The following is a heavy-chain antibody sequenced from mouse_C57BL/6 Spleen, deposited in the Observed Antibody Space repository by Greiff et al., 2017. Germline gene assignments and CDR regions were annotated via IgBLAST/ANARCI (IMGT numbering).Heavy chain of an antibody. D-gene: IGHD2-4*01. J-gene: IGHJ3*01. CDR3: ARERDYDGPEFAY. Sequence: EVKLVESGGGLVKPGGSLTLSCAASGFTFSSYAMSWVRQTPEKRLEWVATISDGGSYTYYPDNVKGRFTISRDNAKNNLYLQMSHLKSEDTAMYYCARERDYDGPEFAYWGQGTLVTVSA. CDR2: ISDGGSYT. CDR1: GFTFSSYA. V-gene: IGHV5-4*01.